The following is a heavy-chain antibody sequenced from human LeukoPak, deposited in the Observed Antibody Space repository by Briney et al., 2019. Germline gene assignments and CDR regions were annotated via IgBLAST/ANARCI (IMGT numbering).Heavy chain of an antibody. CDR2: INHSGST. J-gene: IGHJ4*02. CDR3: ASSYYDFWSGYFSSH. CDR1: GGSFSGYY. V-gene: IGHV4-34*01. D-gene: IGHD3-3*01. Sequence: SETLSLTCAVYGGSFSGYYWSWIRQPPGKGLEWIGEINHSGSTNYNPSLKSRATISVDTSKNQFSLKLSSVTAADTAVYYCASSYYDFWSGYFSSHWGQGTLVTVSS.